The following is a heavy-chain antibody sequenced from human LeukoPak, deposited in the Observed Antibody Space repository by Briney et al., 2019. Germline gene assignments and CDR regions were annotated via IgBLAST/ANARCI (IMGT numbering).Heavy chain of an antibody. J-gene: IGHJ4*02. V-gene: IGHV4-34*01. CDR2: INHSGST. CDR1: GGSFSGYY. D-gene: IGHD4-4*01. CDR3: ARGGNLYYFDY. Sequence: SETLSLTCAVYGGSFSGYYWSWIRQPPGKGLEWIGEINHSGSTNYSPSLKSRVTISVDTSKNQFSLKLSSVTAADTAVYYCARGGNLYYFDYWGQGTLVTVSS.